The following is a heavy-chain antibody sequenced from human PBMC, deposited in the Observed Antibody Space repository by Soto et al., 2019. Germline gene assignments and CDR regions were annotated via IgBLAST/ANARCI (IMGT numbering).Heavy chain of an antibody. V-gene: IGHV1-3*05. CDR2: INAGNGNP. CDR3: ARDVGAADY. J-gene: IGHJ4*02. CDR1: GYTFTSYA. Sequence: QVQLVQSGAEEKKPGASVKVSCKASGYTFTSYAMHWVRQAPGQRLEGMGWINAGNGNPKYSQKLKGRATITRDTSASTAAMELRSLRSEDTAVYSSARDVGAADYWGEGPLVTVSS. D-gene: IGHD6-13*01.